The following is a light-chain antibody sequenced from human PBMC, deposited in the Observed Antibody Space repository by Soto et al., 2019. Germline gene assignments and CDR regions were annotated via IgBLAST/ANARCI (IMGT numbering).Light chain of an antibody. CDR2: DVS. J-gene: IGLJ1*01. CDR1: SSDVGGYNY. Sequence: QSVLTQPASVSGSPGQSITISCTGTSSDVGGYNYVSWYQQHPGKAPKLMIYDVSNRPSGVSNRFSGSKSGNTASLTISGLQAEDEADYSCSSYTSSSPLYVCGTGTKLTVL. V-gene: IGLV2-14*01. CDR3: SSYTSSSPLYV.